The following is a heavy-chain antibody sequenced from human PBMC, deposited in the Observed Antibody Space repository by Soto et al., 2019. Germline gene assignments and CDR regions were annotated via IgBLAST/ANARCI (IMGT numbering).Heavy chain of an antibody. CDR3: ASRDPGTSVDY. Sequence: SETLSLTCAVSGCSFTSNNWWTCVRQPPGQGLEWSGEIYRTGSTNYNPSLKSRVTISLDKSENQFSLKVTSLTAADTAVYYCASRDPGTSVDYWGQGTLVTVSS. CDR1: GCSFTSNNW. CDR2: IYRTGST. D-gene: IGHD1-7*01. V-gene: IGHV4-4*02. J-gene: IGHJ4*02.